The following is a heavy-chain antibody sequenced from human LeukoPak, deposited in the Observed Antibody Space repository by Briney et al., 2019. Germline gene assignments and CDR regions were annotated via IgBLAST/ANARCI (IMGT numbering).Heavy chain of an antibody. CDR3: ASSGPITYYDILTGYYHSAFDI. CDR1: GGSISSYY. V-gene: IGHV4-4*07. CDR2: IYTSGST. J-gene: IGHJ3*02. Sequence: PSETLSLTCTVSGGSISSYYWSWIRQPAGKGLEWIGRIYTSGSTNYNPSLESRVTMSVDTSKNQFSLKLSSVTAADTAVYYCASSGPITYYDILTGYYHSAFDIWGQGTMVTVSS. D-gene: IGHD3-9*01.